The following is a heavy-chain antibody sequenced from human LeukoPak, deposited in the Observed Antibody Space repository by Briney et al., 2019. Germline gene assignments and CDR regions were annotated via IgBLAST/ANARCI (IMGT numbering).Heavy chain of an antibody. CDR2: ISYSGGT. CDR1: GGSISSYY. J-gene: IGHJ4*01. CDR3: ARSVDTAMDFEH. Sequence: SETLSLTCTVSGGSISSYYWSWIRQTPGKGLEWIGYISYSGGTNYNPSLKSRVTISRDTSKNQFSLKLRSVTAADTARYYYARSVDTAMDFEHWGRGSRVTVSS. D-gene: IGHD5-18*01. V-gene: IGHV4-59*08.